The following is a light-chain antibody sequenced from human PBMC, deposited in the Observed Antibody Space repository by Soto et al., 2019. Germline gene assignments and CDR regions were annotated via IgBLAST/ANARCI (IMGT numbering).Light chain of an antibody. J-gene: IGLJ1*01. V-gene: IGLV2-23*01. CDR3: CSYAGSSTSLYV. CDR2: EGS. CDR1: SSDVGSYNL. Sequence: QSVLAQPASVSGSPGQSITISCTGTSSDVGSYNLVSWYQQHPGKAPKLMIYEGSKRPSGVSNRFSGSKSGNTASLTISGLQAEDEADYYCCSYAGSSTSLYVFGTGTK.